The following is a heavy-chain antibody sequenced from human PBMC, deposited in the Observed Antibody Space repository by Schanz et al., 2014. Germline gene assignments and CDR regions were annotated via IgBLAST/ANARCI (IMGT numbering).Heavy chain of an antibody. Sequence: EVQLVESGGGLVQPGRSLRLSCAASGFIFEDYAMYWVRQAPGKGLEWVSGISWNSYSLLYADSVQGRFTISRDNAKTTRSLPLLALTPPSPSFSSCARAPGANASPYYFDYWGQGSLVTVSS. CDR3: ARAPGANASPYYFDY. CDR1: GFIFEDYA. V-gene: IGHV3-9*01. CDR2: ISWNSYSL. D-gene: IGHD2-8*01. J-gene: IGHJ4*02.